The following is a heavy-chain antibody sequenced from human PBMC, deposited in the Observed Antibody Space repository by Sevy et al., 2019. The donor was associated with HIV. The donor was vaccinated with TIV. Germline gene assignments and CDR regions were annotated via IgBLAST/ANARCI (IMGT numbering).Heavy chain of an antibody. V-gene: IGHV3-23*01. CDR3: AKDQALVSAAIQFDY. Sequence: GGCLRLSCAASGFTFSSYAMSCVRQAPGKGLEWVSAISGSGGSTYYADSVKGRFTISRDNSKNTLYLQMNSLRAEDSAVYYCAKDQALVSAAIQFDYWGQGTLVTVSS. D-gene: IGHD2-2*02. CDR2: ISGSGGST. CDR1: GFTFSSYA. J-gene: IGHJ4*02.